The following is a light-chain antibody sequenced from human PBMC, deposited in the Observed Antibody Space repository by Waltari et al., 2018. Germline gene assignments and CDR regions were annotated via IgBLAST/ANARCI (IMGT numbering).Light chain of an antibody. Sequence: DIQMTQFPSTLSAFVGDSVTISCRASQTISSWLAWYQQKPGKAPKLLIYKASTLESGVPSRFSGSGSGTEFTLTISSLQPDDFATYYCQQYNSYSPETFGQGTKVQIK. V-gene: IGKV1-5*03. J-gene: IGKJ1*01. CDR2: KAS. CDR3: QQYNSYSPET. CDR1: QTISSW.